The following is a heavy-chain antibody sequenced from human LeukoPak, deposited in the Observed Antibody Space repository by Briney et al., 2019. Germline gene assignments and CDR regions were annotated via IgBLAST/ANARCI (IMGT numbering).Heavy chain of an antibody. J-gene: IGHJ3*02. D-gene: IGHD2-15*01. CDR2: ISYDGSNK. CDR1: GFTFSSYA. Sequence: GGSLRLSCAASGFTFSSYAMHWVRQAPGKGLEWVAVISYDGSNKYYADSVKGRFTISRDNSKNTLYLQMNSLRAEDTAVYYCARDSALGYCSGVNCYRAFDIWGQGTMVTVSS. CDR3: ARDSALGYCSGVNCYRAFDI. V-gene: IGHV3-30-3*01.